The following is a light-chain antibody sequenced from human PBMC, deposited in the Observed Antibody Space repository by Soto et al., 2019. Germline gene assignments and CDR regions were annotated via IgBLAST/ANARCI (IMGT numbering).Light chain of an antibody. CDR1: QTVSSN. J-gene: IGKJ2*01. V-gene: IGKV3-15*01. CDR3: QYYGSPPYT. CDR2: GAS. Sequence: EIVMTQSPATLSVSPGERATLSCRASQTVSSNLAWYQQRPGQAPRLLIYGASTRATGIPARFSGSGSGTEFTLTISSLQSEDFAVYYCQYYGSPPYTFGQGTKLEIK.